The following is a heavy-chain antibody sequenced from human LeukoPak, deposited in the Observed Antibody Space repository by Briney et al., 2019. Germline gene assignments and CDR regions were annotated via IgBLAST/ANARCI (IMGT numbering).Heavy chain of an antibody. Sequence: GASVKVSCKASGYTFTSYDINWVRQATGQGLEWMGWMNPNSGNTGYAQKFQGRVTMTRNTSISTAYMELSSLRSEDTAVYYCARAVYDILTGSQGFDYWGQGTLVTVSS. J-gene: IGHJ4*02. CDR2: MNPNSGNT. CDR1: GYTFTSYD. V-gene: IGHV1-8*01. CDR3: ARAVYDILTGSQGFDY. D-gene: IGHD3-9*01.